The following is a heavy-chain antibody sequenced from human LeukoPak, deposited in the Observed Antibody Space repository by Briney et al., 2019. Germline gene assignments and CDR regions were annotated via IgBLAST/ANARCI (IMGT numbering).Heavy chain of an antibody. CDR2: FDPEDGET. V-gene: IGHV1-24*01. Sequence: GASVKVSCKVSGYTLTELSMHGVRQAPGNGLEWIGGFDPEDGETIYAQKFQGRVTMTEDTSTDTAYMELSSLRSEDTAVYYCATYSSGWYGIRDYAFDIWGQGTMVAVSS. J-gene: IGHJ3*02. D-gene: IGHD6-19*01. CDR1: GYTLTELS. CDR3: ATYSSGWYGIRDYAFDI.